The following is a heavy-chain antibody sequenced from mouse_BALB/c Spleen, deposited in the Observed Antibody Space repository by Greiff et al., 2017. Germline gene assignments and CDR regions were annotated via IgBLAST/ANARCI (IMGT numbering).Heavy chain of an antibody. J-gene: IGHJ4*01. CDR1: GFTFSSYA. Sequence: EVQLVESGGGLVKPGGSLKLSCAASGFTFSSYAMSWVRQSPEKRLEWVAEISSGGSYTYYPVTVTGRFTISRDNAKNTLYLEMSSLRSEDTAMYYCARDRFFYAMDYWGQGTSVTVSS. V-gene: IGHV5-9-4*01. CDR2: ISSGGSYT. CDR3: ARDRFFYAMDY.